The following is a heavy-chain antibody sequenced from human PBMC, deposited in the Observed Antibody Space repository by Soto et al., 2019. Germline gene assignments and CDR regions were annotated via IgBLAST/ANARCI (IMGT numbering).Heavy chain of an antibody. Sequence: QVQLVQSGAEVKKPGSSVKVSCKASGGTFSSYAISWVRQAPGQGLEWMGGIIPIFGTANYAQKFQGRVTITADESTSTAYMELSSLRSEDTAVYYCARGFRIAVADKPNWFDPWGQGTLVTDSS. CDR3: ARGFRIAVADKPNWFDP. D-gene: IGHD6-19*01. CDR1: GGTFSSYA. CDR2: IIPIFGTA. J-gene: IGHJ5*02. V-gene: IGHV1-69*01.